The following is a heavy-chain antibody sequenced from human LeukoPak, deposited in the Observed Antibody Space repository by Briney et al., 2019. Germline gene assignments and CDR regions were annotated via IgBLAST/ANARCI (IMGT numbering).Heavy chain of an antibody. CDR1: GFTFSSYE. V-gene: IGHV3-30*04. CDR3: AGHYYYYYGMDV. J-gene: IGHJ6*04. CDR2: ISYDGSNK. Sequence: GGSLRLSCAASGFTFSSYEMNWVRQAPGKGLEXXAVISYDGSNKYYADSVKGRFTISRDNSKNTLYLQMNSLRAEDTAVYYCAGHYYYYYGMDVWGKGTTVTVSS.